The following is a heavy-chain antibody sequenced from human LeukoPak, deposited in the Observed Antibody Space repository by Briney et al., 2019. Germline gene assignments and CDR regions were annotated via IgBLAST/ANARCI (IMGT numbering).Heavy chain of an antibody. Sequence: ASVKVSCKASGYTFTGYYMHWVRQAPGQGLEWMGWINPNSGGTNYAQKFQGRVTMTRDTSISTAYMELSRLRSDDTAVYYCAREAGYSSGWYVLGYWGQGTLVTVSS. D-gene: IGHD6-19*01. CDR3: AREAGYSSGWYVLGY. CDR2: INPNSGGT. CDR1: GYTFTGYY. V-gene: IGHV1-2*02. J-gene: IGHJ4*02.